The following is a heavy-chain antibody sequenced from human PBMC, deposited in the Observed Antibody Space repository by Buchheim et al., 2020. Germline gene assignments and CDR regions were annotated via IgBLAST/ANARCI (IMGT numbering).Heavy chain of an antibody. D-gene: IGHD3-22*01. Sequence: EVQLLVSGGGLVQPGGSLKLSCAASKFTFSSYAMSWVRQAPGKGLEWVSGITDSGSRTYFADSVKGRFTISRDNSKNTLYLQMNSLRAEDTAVYYCAKRVYYDSSGYSYYFDSWGQGTL. CDR1: KFTFSSYA. CDR2: ITDSGSRT. V-gene: IGHV3-23*01. CDR3: AKRVYYDSSGYSYYFDS. J-gene: IGHJ4*02.